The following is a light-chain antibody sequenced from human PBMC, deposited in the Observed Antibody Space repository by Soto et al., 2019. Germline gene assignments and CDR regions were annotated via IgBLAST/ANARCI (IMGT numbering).Light chain of an antibody. Sequence: QSALTQPASVSGSPGQSITISCTGTSSDVGGYNYVSWYQHHPGKAPKLMIYDVNFRPSGVSNRFSGSKSGNTASLTISGLQPEDEADYYCSSYTTCNQRHIVFGTGTKVTVL. J-gene: IGLJ1*01. V-gene: IGLV2-14*03. CDR3: SSYTTCNQRHIV. CDR1: SSDVGGYNY. CDR2: DVN.